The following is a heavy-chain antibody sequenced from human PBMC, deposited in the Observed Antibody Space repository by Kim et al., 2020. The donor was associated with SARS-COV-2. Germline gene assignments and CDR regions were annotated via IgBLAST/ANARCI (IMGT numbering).Heavy chain of an antibody. J-gene: IGHJ4*02. CDR3: ARDYDYVWGSYRYPILDY. D-gene: IGHD3-16*02. CDR2: ISSSSSYI. V-gene: IGHV3-21*01. Sequence: GGSLRLSCAASGFTFSSYSMNWVRQAPGKGLEWVSSISSSSSYIYYADSVKGRFTISRDNAKNSLYLQMNSLRAEDTAVYYCARDYDYVWGSYRYPILDYWGQGNLVTVSS. CDR1: GFTFSSYS.